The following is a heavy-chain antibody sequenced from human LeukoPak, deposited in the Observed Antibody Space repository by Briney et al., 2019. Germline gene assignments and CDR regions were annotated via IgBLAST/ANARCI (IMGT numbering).Heavy chain of an antibody. J-gene: IGHJ4*02. CDR3: ARDVVSSPFDY. V-gene: IGHV1-46*01. Sequence: ASVKVSCQASGYTFTSYYMHWVRQPPGQGLEWMGIVNPSGGSTSYAQKFQGRVTMTRDTSTSTVYMELSSLRSEDTAVYYCARDVVSSPFDYWGQGTLVTVSS. CDR1: GYTFTSYY. D-gene: IGHD6-13*01. CDR2: VNPSGGST.